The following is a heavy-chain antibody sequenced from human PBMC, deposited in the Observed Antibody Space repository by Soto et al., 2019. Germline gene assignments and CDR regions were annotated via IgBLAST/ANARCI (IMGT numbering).Heavy chain of an antibody. CDR3: ARNGRRYSGGIEY. J-gene: IGHJ4*01. D-gene: IGHD2-15*01. CDR1: GGTFSSYS. Sequence: QVQLVQSGAEVKKPGSSVKVSCKASGGTFSSYSINWVRQAPGQGLEWMGEIIPISGTANYAQKFQGRVTMTADESTSTAYMELSSLRSEDAAVYYFARNGRRYSGGIEYWGHGTLVTVSS. V-gene: IGHV1-69*01. CDR2: IIPISGTA.